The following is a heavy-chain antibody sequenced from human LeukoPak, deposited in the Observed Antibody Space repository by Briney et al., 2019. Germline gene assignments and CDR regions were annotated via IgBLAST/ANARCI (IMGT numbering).Heavy chain of an antibody. CDR3: AKDLGWLQFYFDY. Sequence: PGGSLRLSCAASGFTFNDYSMHWVRQAPGKGLEWVSLVSLDGDNTHYADSVKGRFTISRDNSKNSLYLQMNSLRTEDTAFYYCAKDLGWLQFYFDYWGQGTLVTVSS. D-gene: IGHD5-24*01. CDR1: GFTFNDYS. J-gene: IGHJ4*02. CDR2: VSLDGDNT. V-gene: IGHV3-43*01.